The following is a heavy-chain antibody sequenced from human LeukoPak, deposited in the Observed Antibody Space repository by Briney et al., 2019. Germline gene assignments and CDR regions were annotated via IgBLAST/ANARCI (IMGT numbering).Heavy chain of an antibody. D-gene: IGHD4-11*01. Sequence: ASVKVSCKASGYTFTSYGISWVRQATGQGLEWMGWMDPDSGDAGYTQKFQGRLTITRDTSISTAYMELSNLRSDDTAVYYCARGAPIDYSDYFDYWGRGTLVTVSS. J-gene: IGHJ4*02. V-gene: IGHV1-8*03. CDR1: GYTFTSYG. CDR3: ARGAPIDYSDYFDY. CDR2: MDPDSGDA.